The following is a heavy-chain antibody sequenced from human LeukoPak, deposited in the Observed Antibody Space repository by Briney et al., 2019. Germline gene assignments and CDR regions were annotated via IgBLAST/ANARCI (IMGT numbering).Heavy chain of an antibody. D-gene: IGHD3-22*01. CDR3: ARAVEYYYDSSGYYHFDY. V-gene: IGHV1-2*04. J-gene: IGHJ4*02. CDR2: INPNSGGT. Sequence: GASVKVSCKASGYTFTGYYMHWVRQALGQGLEWMGWINPNSGGTNYAQKFQGWVTMTRDTSISTAYMELSRLRSDDTAVYYCARAVEYYYDSSGYYHFDYWGQGTLVTVSS. CDR1: GYTFTGYY.